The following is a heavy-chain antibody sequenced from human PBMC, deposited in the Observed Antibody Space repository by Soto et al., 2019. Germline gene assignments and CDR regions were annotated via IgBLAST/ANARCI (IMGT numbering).Heavy chain of an antibody. J-gene: IGHJ6*02. CDR3: ARDPSGAYAGRDV. V-gene: IGHV4-4*02. D-gene: IGHD4-17*01. Sequence: SETLSLTCEVSGGSISSSNWWSWVRQPPGKGLEWIGEIYHSGSTNYSPQLKSRVTISVDKSKNQFSLKLSSVTAADTAVYYWARDPSGAYAGRDVWGQGTTVPSP. CDR1: GGSISSSNW. CDR2: IYHSGST.